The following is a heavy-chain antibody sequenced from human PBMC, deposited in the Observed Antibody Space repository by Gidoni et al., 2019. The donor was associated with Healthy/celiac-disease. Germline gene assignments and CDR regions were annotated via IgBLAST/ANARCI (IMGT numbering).Heavy chain of an antibody. Sequence: EVQLVESGGGLVQPGRSLRLYCAASGFTFDDYAMHWVRQAPGKGLEWVSGISWNSGSIGYADSVKGRFTISRDNAKNSLYLQMNSLRAEDTALYYCAKEYGDYGIDYWGQGTLVTVSS. CDR1: GFTFDDYA. CDR3: AKEYGDYGIDY. D-gene: IGHD4-17*01. J-gene: IGHJ4*02. CDR2: ISWNSGSI. V-gene: IGHV3-9*01.